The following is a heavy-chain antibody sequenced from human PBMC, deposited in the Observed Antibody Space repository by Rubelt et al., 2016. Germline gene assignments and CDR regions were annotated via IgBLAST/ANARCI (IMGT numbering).Heavy chain of an antibody. D-gene: IGHD6-19*01. J-gene: IGHJ4*02. CDR3: AGSHSSGLKGDDY. Sequence: QLQLQESGPGLVKPSETLSLTCTVSGGSISSSSYYWGWIRQPPGKGLEWFGRIYYSGITYYNASHKSRFTISVDTSKNHCSLKLRSVTAADTDVYYCAGSHSSGLKGDDYWGQGTLVTVSS. CDR1: GGSISSSSYY. CDR2: IYYSGIT. V-gene: IGHV4-39*02.